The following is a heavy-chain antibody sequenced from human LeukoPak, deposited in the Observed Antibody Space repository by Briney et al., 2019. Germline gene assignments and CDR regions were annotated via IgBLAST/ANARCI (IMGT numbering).Heavy chain of an antibody. V-gene: IGHV4-4*09. J-gene: IGHJ4*02. CDR1: GGSIGSYY. CDR2: IYTSGST. Sequence: SETLSLTCTVSGGSIGSYYWSWIRQPPGKGLERIGYIYTSGSTNYNPSLKSRVTVSEDTSKNQFSLKLSSVTAADTAMYYCARAYYFDTSGYDYWGQGTLVTVSS. CDR3: ARAYYFDTSGYDY. D-gene: IGHD3-22*01.